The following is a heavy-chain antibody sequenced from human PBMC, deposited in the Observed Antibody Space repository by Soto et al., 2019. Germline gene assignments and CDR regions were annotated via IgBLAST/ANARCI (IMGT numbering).Heavy chain of an antibody. V-gene: IGHV1-46*01. J-gene: IGHJ6*02. CDR1: GYTFTNYQ. Sequence: QMQLVQSGAEVKPPGASVKVSCKASGYTFTNYQIHWVRQAPGQGLEWMGIINPSGGRITYAQTFQGRGLRTRDTSTSTLYMELRSLRSEDTAVYYCARDGPPTTTGVGPSYTMDVWGQGTTVTVS. CDR2: INPSGGRI. CDR3: ARDGPPTTTGVGPSYTMDV. D-gene: IGHD1-1*01.